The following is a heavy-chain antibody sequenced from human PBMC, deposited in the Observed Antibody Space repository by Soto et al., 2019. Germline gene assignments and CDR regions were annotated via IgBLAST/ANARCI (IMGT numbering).Heavy chain of an antibody. CDR3: AKTANGWFSAFDI. V-gene: IGHV3-23*01. Sequence: EVQLLESGGGLVQPGGSLRLSCAASGFTFSSYAMSWVRQAPGKGLEWVSAISGSGGTTYYADSVKGRFTFSRDNSKNKLYLQMSGLRAEDTAVYYCAKTANGWFSAFDIWGQGTMVTVSS. D-gene: IGHD6-19*01. CDR1: GFTFSSYA. J-gene: IGHJ3*02. CDR2: ISGSGGTT.